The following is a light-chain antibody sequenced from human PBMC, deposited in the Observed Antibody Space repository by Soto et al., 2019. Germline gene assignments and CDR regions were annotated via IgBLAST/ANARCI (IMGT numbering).Light chain of an antibody. CDR1: RSDVGSYNS. CDR2: EVT. V-gene: IGLV2-23*02. J-gene: IGLJ2*01. Sequence: QSALTQPASVSGSPGQSITISCTGTRSDVGSYNSIAWYQQHPGKAPRVVIFEVTKRPSGISDRFSGSKSGYTASLRISGLQAEDEADYFCLSYAGNSIWLFGGGTKVPVL. CDR3: LSYAGNSIWL.